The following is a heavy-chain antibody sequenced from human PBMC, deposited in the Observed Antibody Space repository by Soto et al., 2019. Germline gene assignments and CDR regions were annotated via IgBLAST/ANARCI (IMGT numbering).Heavy chain of an antibody. D-gene: IGHD3-10*01. Sequence: GGSLGLSFSASGFGFSDSAMHWVRHAPVNVLEWVAVAGSNKFYVESVKGRFSVSRDNYKNTLYLEMNSLRGEDTAVYYCASFQGHYYGSESYKLSETQPELFVYGMDLWGQGTTVTVTS. CDR1: GFGFSDSA. CDR3: ASFQGHYYGSESYKLSETQPELFVYGMDL. J-gene: IGHJ6*02. V-gene: IGHV3-33*08. CDR2: AGSNK.